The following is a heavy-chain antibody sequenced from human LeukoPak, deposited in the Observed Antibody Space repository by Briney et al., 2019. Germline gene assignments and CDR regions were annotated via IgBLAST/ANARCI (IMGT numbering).Heavy chain of an antibody. CDR1: GFTFSGYT. CDR2: ISDGSSNT. CDR3: TSRILAHFDH. Sequence: PGGSLRLSCAASGFTFSGYTMNRVRQAPGKGLEWVSTISDGSSNTHYADSVKGRFTIYRDDSKSTVYLQMNSLRAEDTATYYCTSRILAHFDHWGQGTVVTVSS. V-gene: IGHV3-23*01. J-gene: IGHJ4*02. D-gene: IGHD5-18*01.